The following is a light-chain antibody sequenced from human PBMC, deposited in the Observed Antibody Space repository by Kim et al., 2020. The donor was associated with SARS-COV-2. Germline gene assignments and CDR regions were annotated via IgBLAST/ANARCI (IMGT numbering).Light chain of an antibody. CDR2: AAS. CDR3: QQSYSTPPYT. CDR1: QSISSY. J-gene: IGKJ2*01. V-gene: IGKV1-39*01. Sequence: ASLGGRVTITCRASQSISSYLNWYQQKPGRAPNLLIYAASSLQSGVPSRFSGSGFGTDFTLSISSLQPEDFATYYCQQSYSTPPYTFGQGTKLEI.